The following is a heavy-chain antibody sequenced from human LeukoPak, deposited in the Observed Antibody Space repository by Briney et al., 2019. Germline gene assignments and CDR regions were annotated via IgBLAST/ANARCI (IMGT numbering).Heavy chain of an antibody. V-gene: IGHV1-69*13. CDR2: IIPIFGTA. D-gene: IGHD3-22*01. CDR1: GGTFSSYA. J-gene: IGHJ2*01. CDR3: AGPFYDSSGYYDPWYFDL. Sequence: GASVKVSCKASGGTFSSYAISWVRQAPGQGLEWMGGIIPIFGTANYAQKFQGRVTITADESTSTAYMELSSLRSEDTAVYYCAGPFYDSSGYYDPWYFDLWGRGTLVTVSS.